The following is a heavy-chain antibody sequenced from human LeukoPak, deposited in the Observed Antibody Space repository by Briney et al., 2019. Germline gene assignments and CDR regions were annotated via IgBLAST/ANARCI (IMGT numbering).Heavy chain of an antibody. CDR1: GDSINSYY. CDR3: ARGRWLPNAFDI. Sequence: SETLSLTCTVSGDSINSYYWNWIRQPPGKGLEWIGYIYYSERTDYNPSLKSRVTISVDTSKHRFSMKLKSVTAADTAVYFCARGRWLPNAFDIWGQGTMVTVFS. V-gene: IGHV4-59*01. CDR2: IYYSERT. J-gene: IGHJ3*02. D-gene: IGHD5-24*01.